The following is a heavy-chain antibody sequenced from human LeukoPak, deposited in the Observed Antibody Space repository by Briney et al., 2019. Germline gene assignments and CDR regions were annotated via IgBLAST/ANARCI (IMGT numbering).Heavy chain of an antibody. CDR1: GYTFTGYY. Sequence: GASVKVSCKASGYTFTGYYIHWVRQAPGQGLEWMGWINPNSGDTNYAQKFQGRITMTMDTSISTAYMDLSRLKSDDTAVYYYARGGRRATAQIDYWGQGTLVTVSS. V-gene: IGHV1-2*02. J-gene: IGHJ4*02. CDR2: INPNSGDT. CDR3: ARGGRRATAQIDY. D-gene: IGHD3-16*01.